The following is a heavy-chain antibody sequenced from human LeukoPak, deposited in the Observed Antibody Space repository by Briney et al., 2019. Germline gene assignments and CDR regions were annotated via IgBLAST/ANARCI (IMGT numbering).Heavy chain of an antibody. CDR1: GFTFSTYS. CDR3: AKEGDGDGYYKHFQH. V-gene: IGHV3-48*01. D-gene: IGHD2-21*02. J-gene: IGHJ1*01. CDR2: ISFGGTVT. Sequence: GGSLRLSCAASGFTFSTYSINWVRQAPGKGLEWVSYISFGGTVTYYADSVKGRFTVSRDNAKNSLYLQMNSLRAEDTAVYYCAKEGDGDGYYKHFQHWGQGTLVTISS.